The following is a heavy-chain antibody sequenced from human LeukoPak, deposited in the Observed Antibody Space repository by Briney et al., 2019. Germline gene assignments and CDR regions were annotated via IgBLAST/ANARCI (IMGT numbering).Heavy chain of an antibody. CDR3: ARRAVAGTGLDY. V-gene: IGHV1-2*04. Sequence: ASVKVSCKASGYTFTGYYMHWVRQAPGQGLERMGWINPNSGGTNYAQKFQGWVTMTRDTSISTAYMELSRLRSDDTAVYYCARRAVAGTGLDYWGQGTLVTVSS. CDR2: INPNSGGT. D-gene: IGHD6-19*01. CDR1: GYTFTGYY. J-gene: IGHJ4*02.